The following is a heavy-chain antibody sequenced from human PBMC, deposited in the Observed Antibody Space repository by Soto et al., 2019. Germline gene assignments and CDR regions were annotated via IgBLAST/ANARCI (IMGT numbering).Heavy chain of an antibody. V-gene: IGHV4-39*01. D-gene: IGHD2-21*02. CDR1: GGSISSSSYY. CDR3: ARFGGYCGGDCYSGHFQH. CDR2: IYYSGST. Sequence: SETLSLTCTVSGGSISSSSYYWGWIRQPPGEGLEWIGSIYYSGSTYYNPSLKSRVTISVDTSKNQFSLKLSSVTAADTAVYYCARFGGYCGGDCYSGHFQHWGQGTLVTVS. J-gene: IGHJ1*01.